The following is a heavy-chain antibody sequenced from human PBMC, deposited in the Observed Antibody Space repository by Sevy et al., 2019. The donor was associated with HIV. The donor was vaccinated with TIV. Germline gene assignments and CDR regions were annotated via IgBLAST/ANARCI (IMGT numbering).Heavy chain of an antibody. J-gene: IGHJ3*02. CDR3: ARRNDFDI. Sequence: SETLSLTCTVSRGSINSDHWNWIRQPPGKGLEWIGYVYYTGGTNYNPSLKNRVTISVDRTKNQFSLKLTSVTAADTAVYYSARRNDFDIWGQGTMVTVSS. CDR2: VYYTGGT. V-gene: IGHV4-59*08. CDR1: RGSINSDH.